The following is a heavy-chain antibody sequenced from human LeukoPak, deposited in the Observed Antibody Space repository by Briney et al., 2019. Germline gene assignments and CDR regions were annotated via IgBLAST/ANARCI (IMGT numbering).Heavy chain of an antibody. CDR2: ISYDGSNK. CDR3: ARDPRDYYGMDV. CDR1: GFTFSSYA. D-gene: IGHD5-24*01. J-gene: IGHJ6*02. V-gene: IGHV3-30-3*01. Sequence: GRSLRLSCAASGFTFSSYAMHWVRQAPGKGLEWVAVISYDGSNKYYADSVKGRFTISRDNSKNTLYLQMNSLRAEDTAVYYCARDPRDYYGMDVWGQGTTVTVSS.